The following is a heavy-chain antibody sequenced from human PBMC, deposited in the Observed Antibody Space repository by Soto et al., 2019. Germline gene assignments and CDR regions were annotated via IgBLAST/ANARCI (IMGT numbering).Heavy chain of an antibody. D-gene: IGHD6-19*01. CDR1: GFTFSNYA. CDR2: ISGSAGDTT. J-gene: IGHJ1*01. Sequence: GGSLRLSCAASGFTFSNYAMNWVRQAPGKGLEWVSVISGSAGDTTSYADSVKGRFTISRDNSKNTLYLQMNSLSAKDTAVYYCAQGRYSSGWNWGQGTLVTVSS. CDR3: AQGRYSSGWN. V-gene: IGHV3-23*01.